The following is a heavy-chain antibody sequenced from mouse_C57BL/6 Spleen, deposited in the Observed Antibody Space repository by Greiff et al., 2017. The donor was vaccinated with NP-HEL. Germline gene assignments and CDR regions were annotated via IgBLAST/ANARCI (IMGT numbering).Heavy chain of an antibody. J-gene: IGHJ4*01. CDR2: INPNNGGT. V-gene: IGHV1-26*01. D-gene: IGHD1-1*01. CDR3: ARRGLLLRLYAMDY. Sequence: EVQLQQSGPELVKPGASVKISCKASGYTFTDYYMNWVKQSHGKSLEWIGDINPNNGGTSYNQKFKGKATLTVDQSSRTAYMELRSLTSEDSAVYYCARRGLLLRLYAMDYWGQGTSVTVSS. CDR1: GYTFTDYY.